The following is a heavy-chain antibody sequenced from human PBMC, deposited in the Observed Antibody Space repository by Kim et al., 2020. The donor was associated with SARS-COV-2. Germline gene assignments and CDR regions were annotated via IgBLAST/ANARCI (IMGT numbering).Heavy chain of an antibody. J-gene: IGHJ4*02. D-gene: IGHD4-4*01. CDR2: T. V-gene: IGHV4-31*02. Sequence: TYYNPSLKSRVTISVDTSTNQFSLELSSVTAADTAVYYCARGHPTVTVDYWGQGTLVTVSS. CDR3: ARGHPTVTVDY.